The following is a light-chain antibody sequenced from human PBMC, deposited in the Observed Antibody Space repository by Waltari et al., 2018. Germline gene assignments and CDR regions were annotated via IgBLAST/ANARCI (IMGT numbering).Light chain of an antibody. V-gene: IGKV1-5*03. J-gene: IGKJ2*03. CDR1: QTITNL. CDR2: KAS. Sequence: DIQMTQSPSTLSAFVGDTVTITCRASQTITNLLAWYQQRPGKAPKVLIYKASSLESGVPSRFSGSGSGTEFTLTISSLQPDDFATYYCQHYETYPVSCGQGTKLEIK. CDR3: QHYETYPVS.